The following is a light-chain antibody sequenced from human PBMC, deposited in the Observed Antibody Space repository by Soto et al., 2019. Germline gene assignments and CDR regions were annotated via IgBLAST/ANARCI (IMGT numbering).Light chain of an antibody. CDR1: QRVSSSY. Sequence: EIVLTQSPATLSLSPGERATLSCGASQRVSSSYLAWYQQKPGLAPRLLIYDASSRATGIPDRFSGSGSGTAFTLTISRLEPEDFAVYYCQQYGSSPLTFGGGTKVEIK. V-gene: IGKV3D-20*01. CDR2: DAS. CDR3: QQYGSSPLT. J-gene: IGKJ4*01.